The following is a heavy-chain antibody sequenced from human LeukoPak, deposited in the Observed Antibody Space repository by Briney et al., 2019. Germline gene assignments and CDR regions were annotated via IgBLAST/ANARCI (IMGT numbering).Heavy chain of an antibody. J-gene: IGHJ5*02. D-gene: IGHD2-8*01. CDR3: ARGGIVLMVYASEFDP. CDR2: IYHSGST. CDR1: GYSISSGYY. Sequence: PSETLSLTCTVSGYSISSGYYWGWIRQPPGKGLEWIGSIYHSGSTYYNPSLKSRVTTSVDTSKNQFSLKLSSVTAADTAVHYCARGGIVLMVYASEFDPWGQGTLVTVSS. V-gene: IGHV4-38-2*02.